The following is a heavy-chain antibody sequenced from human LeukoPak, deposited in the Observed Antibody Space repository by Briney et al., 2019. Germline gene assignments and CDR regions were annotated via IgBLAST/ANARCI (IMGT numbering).Heavy chain of an antibody. V-gene: IGHV4-30-2*01. CDR1: GGSISSGGYS. Sequence: SQTLSLTCAVSGGSISSGGYSWSWIRQPPGKGLEWIGYIYHSGSTYYNPSLKSRVAISVDRSKNQFSLKLTSVTAADTAVYYCARDSPKRYSGSYFDYWGQGTLVTVSS. CDR2: IYHSGST. J-gene: IGHJ4*02. D-gene: IGHD1-26*01. CDR3: ARDSPKRYSGSYFDY.